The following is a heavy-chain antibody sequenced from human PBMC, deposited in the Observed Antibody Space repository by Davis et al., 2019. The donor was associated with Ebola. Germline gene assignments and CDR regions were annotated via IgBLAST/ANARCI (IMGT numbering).Heavy chain of an antibody. V-gene: IGHV1-69*04. Sequence: SVKVSCKASGGTFSSYAISWVRQAPGQGLEWMGRIIPILGIANYAQKFQGRVTITADKSTSTAYMELSSLRSEDTAVYYCARGGSSGVLVDYWGQGTLVTVSS. CDR2: IIPILGIA. CDR3: ARGGSSGVLVDY. D-gene: IGHD2-15*01. J-gene: IGHJ4*02. CDR1: GGTFSSYA.